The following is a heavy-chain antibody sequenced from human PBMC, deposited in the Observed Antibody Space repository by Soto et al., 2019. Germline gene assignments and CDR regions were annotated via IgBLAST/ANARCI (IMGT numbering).Heavy chain of an antibody. CDR1: GFTFSSYA. CDR2: ISGSGGST. J-gene: IGHJ4*02. D-gene: IGHD3-22*01. Sequence: GGSLRLSCAASGFTFSSYAMSWVRQAPGKGLEWVSAISGSGGSTYYADSVKGRFTISRDNSKNTLYLQMNSLRAEDTAVYYCAKDGDGYWLIPFYFDYWGQGTLVTVSS. CDR3: AKDGDGYWLIPFYFDY. V-gene: IGHV3-23*01.